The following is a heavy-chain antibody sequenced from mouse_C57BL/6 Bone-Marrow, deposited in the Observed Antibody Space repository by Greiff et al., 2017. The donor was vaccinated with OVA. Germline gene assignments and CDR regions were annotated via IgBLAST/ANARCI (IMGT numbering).Heavy chain of an antibody. CDR1: GYTFTSYW. D-gene: IGHD3-2*02. J-gene: IGHJ4*01. CDR3: ARRRRGPQDYAMDY. Sequence: QVQLQQPGAELVKPGASVKMSCKASGYTFTSYWITWVKQRPGQGLEWIGDIYPGSGSTNYNEKFKSKATLTVDTSSSTAYMQLSSLTSEDSAVYYCARRRRGPQDYAMDYWGQGTSVTVSS. V-gene: IGHV1-55*01. CDR2: IYPGSGST.